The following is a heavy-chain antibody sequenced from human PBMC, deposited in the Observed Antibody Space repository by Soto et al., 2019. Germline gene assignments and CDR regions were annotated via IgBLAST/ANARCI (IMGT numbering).Heavy chain of an antibody. CDR3: AKDYDFWSGYNNDAFDI. J-gene: IGHJ3*02. Sequence: VQLLESGGGLVQPGGSLRLSCAASGFTFSSYAMSWVRQAPGKGLEWVSAISGSGGSTYYADSVKGRFTISRDNSKNTLYLQMNSLRAEDTAVYYCAKDYDFWSGYNNDAFDIWGQGTMVTVSS. CDR1: GFTFSSYA. V-gene: IGHV3-23*01. CDR2: ISGSGGST. D-gene: IGHD3-3*01.